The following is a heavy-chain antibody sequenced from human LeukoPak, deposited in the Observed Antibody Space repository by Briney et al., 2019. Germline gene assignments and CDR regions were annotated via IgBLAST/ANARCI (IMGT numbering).Heavy chain of an antibody. Sequence: GGSLRLSCAASGFTVSNYNMNWVRQARGKGLEWLAYISSGSRYTLYADSVKGGFTVSRDDDQNSLYLQMNSLRADDTAVYYCARDRAGSGNYYNNPHGLDIWGQGTTVSDSS. V-gene: IGHV3-21*04. CDR1: GFTVSNYN. J-gene: IGHJ6*02. CDR2: ISSGSRYT. D-gene: IGHD3-10*01. CDR3: ARDRAGSGNYYNNPHGLDI.